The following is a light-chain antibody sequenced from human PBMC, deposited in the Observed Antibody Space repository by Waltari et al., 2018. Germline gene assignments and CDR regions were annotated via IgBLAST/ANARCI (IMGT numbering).Light chain of an antibody. CDR3: QQTYRLIT. V-gene: IGKV1-39*01. J-gene: IGKJ3*01. CDR1: QRISSY. CDR2: GAS. Sequence: SPSFLSASVGDRVTITCRASQRISSYLNWYQMKPGKAPELLIYGASTVQSGVPSRFSGSGFGTDFTLTISSLQPEDFATYYCQQTYRLITFGPGTKVDLK.